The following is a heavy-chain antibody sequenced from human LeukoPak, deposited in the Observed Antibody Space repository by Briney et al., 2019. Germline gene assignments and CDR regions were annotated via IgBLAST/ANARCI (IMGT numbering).Heavy chain of an antibody. CDR3: ARGGFGYSGYGRWPFDY. J-gene: IGHJ4*02. CDR1: GYTFTSYG. CDR2: ISAYNGDT. V-gene: IGHV1-18*01. D-gene: IGHD5-12*01. Sequence: ASVKVSCKATGYTFTSYGFYWVRQAPGQGLQWMGWISAYNGDTKYAQGLQGRLTLTTDTSTSTAYMELRSLRSDDTAVYYCARGGFGYSGYGRWPFDYWGQGTLVTVSS.